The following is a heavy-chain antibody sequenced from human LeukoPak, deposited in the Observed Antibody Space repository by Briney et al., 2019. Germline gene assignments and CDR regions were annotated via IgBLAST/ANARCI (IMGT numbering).Heavy chain of an antibody. CDR2: VYYSGST. V-gene: IGHV4-39*01. CDR1: GGSISSRSYY. J-gene: IGHJ3*01. CDR3: ARRGYYDSSGYTRLPPAGAFDV. Sequence: SETLPLTCTVSGGSISSRSYYWGWIRQPPGKGLESMGSVYYSGSTYYNPSLKSRVTISVDTSKNQFSLTLSSVTAADTAVYYCARRGYYDSSGYTRLPPAGAFDVWGQGTMVTVSS. D-gene: IGHD3-22*01.